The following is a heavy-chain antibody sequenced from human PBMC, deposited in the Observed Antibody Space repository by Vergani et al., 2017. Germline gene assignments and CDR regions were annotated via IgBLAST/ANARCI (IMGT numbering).Heavy chain of an antibody. J-gene: IGHJ4*02. V-gene: IGHV6-1*01. Sequence: QLQLQESGPGLVKPSQTLSLTCAISGDSVSSNSAAWNWIRQSPSRGLEWLGRTYYRSKWYNDYAVSVKSRITINPDTSKNQFSLQLNSVTPEDTAVYYCARDPYVWGSYVPGTFDYWGQGTLVTVSS. D-gene: IGHD3-16*01. CDR2: TYYRSKWYN. CDR3: ARDPYVWGSYVPGTFDY. CDR1: GDSVSSNSAA.